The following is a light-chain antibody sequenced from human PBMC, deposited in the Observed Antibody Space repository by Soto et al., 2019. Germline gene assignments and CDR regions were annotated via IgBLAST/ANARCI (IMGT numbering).Light chain of an antibody. CDR3: QQYVSSQT. CDR2: GAS. J-gene: IGKJ1*01. Sequence: EIVLTQSPGTRASSPGERATLSCRASQSVSSSNLAWYQQKPGQAPRLHIYGASSSATGIPDRFRGSGSRTDFNLTISNRDPEDFAVYYCQQYVSSQTFGQGTKVDIK. CDR1: QSVSSSN. V-gene: IGKV3-20*01.